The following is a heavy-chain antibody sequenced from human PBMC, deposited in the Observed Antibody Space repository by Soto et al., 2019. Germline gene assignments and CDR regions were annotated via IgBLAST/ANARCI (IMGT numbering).Heavy chain of an antibody. J-gene: IGHJ4*02. CDR3: AREKPYSSSWYKDY. D-gene: IGHD6-13*01. CDR1: GGSFSGYY. CDR2: INHSGST. V-gene: IGHV4-34*01. Sequence: SETLSLTCAVYGGSFSGYYWSWIRQPPGKGLEWIGEINHSGSTNYNPSLKSRVTISVGTSKNQFSLKLSSVTAADTAVYYCAREKPYSSSWYKDYWGQGNLVTVSS.